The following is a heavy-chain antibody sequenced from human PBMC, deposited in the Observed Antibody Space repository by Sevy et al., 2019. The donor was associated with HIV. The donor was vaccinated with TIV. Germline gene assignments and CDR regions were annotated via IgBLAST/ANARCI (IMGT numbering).Heavy chain of an antibody. Sequence: ASVKVSCKASGGTVSSYAISWVRQAPGQGLEWMGRFIPISGTANYAQKFQGRVTITADESTSTVYMDLSRLKSEDSAVYYCASEPHYDILTAYYTLDYWRQGTLVPVSS. J-gene: IGHJ4*02. CDR2: FIPISGTA. CDR3: ASEPHYDILTAYYTLDY. D-gene: IGHD3-9*01. CDR1: GGTVSSYA. V-gene: IGHV1-69*13.